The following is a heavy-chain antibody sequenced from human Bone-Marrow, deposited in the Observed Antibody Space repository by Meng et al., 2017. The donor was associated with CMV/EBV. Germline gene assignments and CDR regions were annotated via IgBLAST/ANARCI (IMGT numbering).Heavy chain of an antibody. CDR1: GFAFINYA. CDR3: TKHRGRLAATGRDFEY. V-gene: IGHV3-23*01. Sequence: GESLKISCVASGFAFINYAMSWVRQAPGRGLEWVSAIGHKGDSTCYADSVKGRFTISRDNSKNTLDLQMNSLRAEDTAVYYCTKHRGRLAATGRDFEYWGQGAQVTVSS. CDR2: IGHKGDST. D-gene: IGHD2-15*01. J-gene: IGHJ4*02.